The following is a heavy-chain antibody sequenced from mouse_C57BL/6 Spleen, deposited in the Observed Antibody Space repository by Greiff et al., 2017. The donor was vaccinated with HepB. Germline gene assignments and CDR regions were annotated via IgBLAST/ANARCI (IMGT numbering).Heavy chain of an antibody. CDR3: ARPEPAQAFAY. J-gene: IGHJ3*01. CDR2: ISSGGSYT. V-gene: IGHV5-6*01. D-gene: IGHD3-2*02. CDR1: GFTFSSYG. Sequence: EVQVVESGGDLVKPGGSLKLSCAASGFTFSSYGMSWVRQTPDKRLEWVATISSGGSYTYYPDSVKGRFTISRDNAKNPLYLQMSSLKSEDTAMYYCARPEPAQAFAYWGQGTLVTVSA.